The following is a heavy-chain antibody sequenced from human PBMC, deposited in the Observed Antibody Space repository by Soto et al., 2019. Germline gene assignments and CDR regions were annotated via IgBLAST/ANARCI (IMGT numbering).Heavy chain of an antibody. CDR3: AREVNSSPARGPNWFDP. D-gene: IGHD6-13*01. CDR1: GDSINNSHW. V-gene: IGHV4-4*02. Sequence: QVQLQESGPGLVQPSGTLSLTCAVSGDSINNSHWWSWVRQTPGKGLEWIGETYHSGTTNYNPSLKTRVTISIYKSKNQISLKMNSVIAADTAVYYCAREVNSSPARGPNWFDPWGQGTLVTVSS. CDR2: TYHSGTT. J-gene: IGHJ5*02.